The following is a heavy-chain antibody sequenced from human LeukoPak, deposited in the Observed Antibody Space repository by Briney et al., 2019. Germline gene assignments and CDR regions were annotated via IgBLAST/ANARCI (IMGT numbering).Heavy chain of an antibody. CDR3: ARAFGGSYNIFAFDI. CDR1: GFTFSSYW. V-gene: IGHV3-53*01. D-gene: IGHD1-26*01. J-gene: IGHJ3*02. Sequence: QTGGSLKLSCAASGFTFSSYWMNWVRQAPGKGLEWVPVIYSGGNTYYADSVKGRFTISRDNSKNTLYLQMNSLRAEDTAVYYCARAFGGSYNIFAFDIWGQGTMVTVSS. CDR2: IYSGGNT.